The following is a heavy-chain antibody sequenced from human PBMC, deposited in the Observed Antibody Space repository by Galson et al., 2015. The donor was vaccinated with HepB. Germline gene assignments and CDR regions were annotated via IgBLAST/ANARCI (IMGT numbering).Heavy chain of an antibody. D-gene: IGHD5-12*01. V-gene: IGHV3-30*18. CDR3: AKDLRGPVEARLVVGTSSGRDS. J-gene: IGHJ4*02. CDR1: GFILSDYG. Sequence: SLRLSCAAAGFILSDYGIHWVRQAPGKGLEWVAVISSDVSYEFYGDSVKGRFTIFRDSSKDMLYLQMNSVTTEDTAVYYCAKDLRGPVEARLVVGTSSGRDSWGQGTLVPV. CDR2: ISSDVSYE.